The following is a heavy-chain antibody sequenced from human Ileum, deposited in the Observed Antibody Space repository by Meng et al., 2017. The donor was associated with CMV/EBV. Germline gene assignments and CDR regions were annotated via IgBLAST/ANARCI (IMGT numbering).Heavy chain of an antibody. D-gene: IGHD1-1*01. J-gene: IGHJ4*02. Sequence: TVSGGSISNGDYYWSWIRQVPGKGLEWIGYIYRSGTTYHNPSLKSRLAISTDASENQFSLSLTSVNAADTAVYYCARGSGGTTGFDSWGRGTLVTVSS. V-gene: IGHV4-31*03. CDR2: IYRSGTT. CDR1: GGSISNGDYY. CDR3: ARGSGGTTGFDS.